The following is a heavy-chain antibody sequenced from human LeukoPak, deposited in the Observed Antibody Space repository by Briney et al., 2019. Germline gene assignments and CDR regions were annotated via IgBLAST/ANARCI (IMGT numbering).Heavy chain of an antibody. V-gene: IGHV1-24*01. CDR1: GYTLTELS. D-gene: IGHD5-18*01. Sequence: GASVKVFCKVSGYTLTELSMHWVRQAPGKGLEWMGGFDPEDGETIYAQKFQGRVTMTEDTSTDTAYMELSSLRSEDTAVYYCATVPIQLWAYYYGMDVWGQGTTVTVSS. CDR3: ATVPIQLWAYYYGMDV. CDR2: FDPEDGET. J-gene: IGHJ6*02.